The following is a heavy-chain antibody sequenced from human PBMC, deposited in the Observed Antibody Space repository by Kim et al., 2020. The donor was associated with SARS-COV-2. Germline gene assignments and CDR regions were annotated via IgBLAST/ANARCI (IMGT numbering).Heavy chain of an antibody. CDR3: ARDWVTYCGGDCSNYYYYGMDV. V-gene: IGHV1-69*13. CDR1: GGTFSSYA. J-gene: IGHJ6*02. Sequence: SVKVSCKASGGTFSSYAISWVRQAPGQGLEWMGGIIPIFGTANYAQKFQGRVTITADESTSTAYMELSSLRSEDTAVYYCARDWVTYCGGDCSNYYYYGMDVWGQGTTVTVSS. CDR2: IIPIFGTA. D-gene: IGHD2-21*02.